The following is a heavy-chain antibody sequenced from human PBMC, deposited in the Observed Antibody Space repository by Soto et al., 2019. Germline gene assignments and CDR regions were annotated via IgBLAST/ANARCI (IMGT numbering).Heavy chain of an antibody. CDR3: AGLDVNAIFGVVMGGGGY. Sequence: EVQLVESGGGLVQPGGSLRLSCAASGFTVSSNSRSWVRQAPGKGLERASVIYSGGSTYYADSVKGRFTIARDNSKNSLYLQKNSLRAADTAVYACAGLDVNAIFGVVMGGGGYWGQGTLVTVSS. V-gene: IGHV3-66*01. CDR2: IYSGGST. D-gene: IGHD3-3*01. J-gene: IGHJ1*01. CDR1: GFTVSSNS.